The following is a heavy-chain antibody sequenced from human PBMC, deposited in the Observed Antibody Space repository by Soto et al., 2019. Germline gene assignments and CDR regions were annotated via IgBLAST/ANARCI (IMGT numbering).Heavy chain of an antibody. D-gene: IGHD2-2*01. Sequence: SVKVSCKASGGTFSSYAISWVRQAPGQGLEWMGGIIPIFGTANYAQKFQGRVTITADESTSTAYMELSSLRSEDTAVYYCVQDIVLVPGYSSSWPPENYWGQGTLVTVSS. CDR3: VQDIVLVPGYSSSWPPENY. J-gene: IGHJ4*02. CDR1: GGTFSSYA. V-gene: IGHV1-69*13. CDR2: IIPIFGTA.